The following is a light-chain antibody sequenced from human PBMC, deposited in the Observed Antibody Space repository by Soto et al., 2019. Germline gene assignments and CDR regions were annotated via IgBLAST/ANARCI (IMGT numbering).Light chain of an antibody. CDR1: QSVSSN. CDR2: GAS. Sequence: IVMPQSPATLSVSPGERATLSCRASQSVSSNLACYQQKPGQAPMLLIYGASTRATGIPARFSGSGSGKEFTLTISSLQSEDFAVYYCQQYNNWPGTFGPGTKGDIK. V-gene: IGKV3-15*01. CDR3: QQYNNWPGT. J-gene: IGKJ3*01.